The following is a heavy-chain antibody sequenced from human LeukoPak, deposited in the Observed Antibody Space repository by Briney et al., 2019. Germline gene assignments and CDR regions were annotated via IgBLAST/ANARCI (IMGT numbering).Heavy chain of an antibody. D-gene: IGHD5-12*01. CDR3: ASVAHYYYYGMDV. CDR2: IYHGGST. V-gene: IGHV4-30-2*01. CDR1: GGSISSGGYS. J-gene: IGHJ6*02. Sequence: SETLSLTCTVSGGSISSGGYSWSWIRQPPGKGLEWIGYIYHGGSTYYNPSLKSRVTISVDRSKNQFSLKLSSVTAADTAVYYCASVAHYYYYGMDVWGQGTTVTVSS.